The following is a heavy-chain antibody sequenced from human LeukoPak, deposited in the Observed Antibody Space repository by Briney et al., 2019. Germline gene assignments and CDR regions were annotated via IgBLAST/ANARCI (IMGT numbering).Heavy chain of an antibody. CDR3: ASFLGSWYYFDY. V-gene: IGHV4-59*01. CDR1: GGSISSYY. D-gene: IGHD6-13*01. J-gene: IGHJ4*02. Sequence: SETLSLTCTVSGGSISSYYWSWIRQPPGKGLEWIGYIYYSGSTNYNPSLKSRVTISVDTSKNQFSLKLSSVTAADTAVYYCASFLGSWYYFDYWGQGTLVTVSS. CDR2: IYYSGST.